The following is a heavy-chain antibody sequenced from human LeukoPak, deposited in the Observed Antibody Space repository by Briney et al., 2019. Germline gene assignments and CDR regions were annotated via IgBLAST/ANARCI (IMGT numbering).Heavy chain of an antibody. CDR2: IYTSGST. V-gene: IGHV4-4*07. CDR3: ARGHYSYDSSGYYP. Sequence: KSSETLSLTCTVWGGSISSYYWSWVRQPAGKGLEWIGRIYTSGSTNYKPSLKSRVTISVDTSKNQFSLKLSSVTAADTAVYYCARGHYSYDSSGYYPWGQGPLVTVSS. D-gene: IGHD3-22*01. CDR1: GGSISSYY. J-gene: IGHJ5*02.